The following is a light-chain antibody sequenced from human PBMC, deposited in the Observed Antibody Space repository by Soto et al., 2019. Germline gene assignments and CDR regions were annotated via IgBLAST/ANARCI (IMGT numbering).Light chain of an antibody. Sequence: DIQMTQSPSSLSASVGDRVTITCRASQGISKYLAWYQQKPGKVPKLLIYAASNLQSGVPSRFSGSGSGTDFTLNISSLLPEDVATYYCQKYNSAPWTFGQGHKVEIK. V-gene: IGKV1-27*01. CDR2: AAS. J-gene: IGKJ1*01. CDR1: QGISKY. CDR3: QKYNSAPWT.